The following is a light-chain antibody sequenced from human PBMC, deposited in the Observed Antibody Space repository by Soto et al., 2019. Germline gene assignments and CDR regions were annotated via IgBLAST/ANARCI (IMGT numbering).Light chain of an antibody. J-gene: IGKJ1*01. V-gene: IGKV1-5*01. CDR3: QQYDYSRS. Sequence: IRLTQSPSTLSASVGDSVSITCRASQNVSVSLAWYRHKPGEAPKLLIYDVSNLATGVPPRFSGSGSVTEFSLTIRSLQPDDFANYYCQQYDYSRSFGQGTKVDIK. CDR2: DVS. CDR1: QNVSVS.